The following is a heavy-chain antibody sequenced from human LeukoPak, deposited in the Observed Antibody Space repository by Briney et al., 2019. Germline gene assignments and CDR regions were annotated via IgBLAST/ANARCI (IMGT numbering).Heavy chain of an antibody. CDR3: AISSPVATVGY. Sequence: PGGSLRLSCGDSGFTFSSYWISWVRQAPGKGLEWVANINQDGSEKYYVDSVRGRFTISRDNAKNSLYLQMNSLRAEDTAVYYCAISSPVATVGYWGQGTLVTVSS. D-gene: IGHD4-23*01. CDR2: INQDGSEK. CDR1: GFTFSSYW. J-gene: IGHJ4*02. V-gene: IGHV3-7*01.